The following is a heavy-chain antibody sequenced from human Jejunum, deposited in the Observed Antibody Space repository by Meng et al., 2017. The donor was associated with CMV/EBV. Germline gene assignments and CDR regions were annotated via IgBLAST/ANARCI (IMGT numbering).Heavy chain of an antibody. D-gene: IGHD3/OR15-3a*01. V-gene: IGHV4-31*03. CDR1: GGSIGGDTYY. CDR3: ARWTGEAIDS. Sequence: CSVSGGSIGGDTYYWTWIRQHPGKGLEYIGNVFYRERTYYTPSLRGRVTISLDTSKSQFSLKLRSVTAADTAVYYCARWTGEAIDSWGQGTLVTVSS. CDR2: VFYRERT. J-gene: IGHJ4*02.